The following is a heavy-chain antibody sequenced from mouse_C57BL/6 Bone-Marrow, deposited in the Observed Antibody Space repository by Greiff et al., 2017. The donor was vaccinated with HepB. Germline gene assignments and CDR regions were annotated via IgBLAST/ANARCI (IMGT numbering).Heavy chain of an antibody. D-gene: IGHD6-1*01. J-gene: IGHJ4*01. CDR2: IDPSDSYT. CDR3: AREEAASVYFDY. CDR1: GYTFTSYW. V-gene: IGHV1-69*01. Sequence: VQLQQPGAELVMPGASVKLSCKASGYTFTSYWMHWVKQRPGQGLEWIGEIDPSDSYTNYNQKFKGKSTLTVDKSSSTAYMQLSSLTSEDSAVYYCAREEAASVYFDYWGQGTSVTVSS.